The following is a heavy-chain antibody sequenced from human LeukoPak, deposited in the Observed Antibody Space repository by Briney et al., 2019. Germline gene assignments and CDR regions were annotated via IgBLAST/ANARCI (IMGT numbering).Heavy chain of an antibody. CDR1: GYTFSGYA. D-gene: IGHD3-10*01. J-gene: IGHJ4*02. CDR2: ISGSGDNT. CDR3: AKGRNITMVRGALDF. V-gene: IGHV3-23*01. Sequence: GGSLRLSCAASGYTFSGYAMSWVRQAPGKGLEWVSVISGSGDNTYYADFVEGQFTISRDKSKDTLYLQMNSLRAEDTAIYYCAKGRNITMVRGALDFWGQGTLVTVSS.